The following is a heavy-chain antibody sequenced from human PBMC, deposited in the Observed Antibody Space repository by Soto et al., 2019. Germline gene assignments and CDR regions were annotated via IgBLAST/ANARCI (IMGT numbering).Heavy chain of an antibody. J-gene: IGHJ3*02. D-gene: IGHD4-17*01. CDR3: DHPRGYGVFDAYDI. CDR1: GFTFSTYA. Sequence: GWSLRLSCAASGFTFSTYAMSWVRQAPGKGLEWVSAISRDGFDIYYADSVKGRFTISRDNSKHMLFLQMNSLRTEDTAVYYCDHPRGYGVFDAYDIWAQGAMVTVSS. CDR2: ISRDGFDI. V-gene: IGHV3-23*01.